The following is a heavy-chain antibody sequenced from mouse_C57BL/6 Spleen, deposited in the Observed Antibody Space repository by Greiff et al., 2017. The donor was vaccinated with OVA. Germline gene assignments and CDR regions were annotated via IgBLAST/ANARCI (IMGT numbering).Heavy chain of an antibody. Sequence: QVQLQQPGAELVKPGASVKLSCKASGYTFTSYWMHWVKQRPGRGLEWIGRIDPNSGGTKYNQKFKDKATLTADKSSSTAYMQLSSLTSEDSAVYYCARPYYGSSYSFAYWGQGTLVTVSA. V-gene: IGHV1-62-3*01. CDR2: IDPNSGGT. CDR3: ARPYYGSSYSFAY. J-gene: IGHJ3*01. D-gene: IGHD1-1*01. CDR1: GYTFTSYW.